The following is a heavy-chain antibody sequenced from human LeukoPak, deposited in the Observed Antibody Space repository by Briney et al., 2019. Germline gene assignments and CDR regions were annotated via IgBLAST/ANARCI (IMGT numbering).Heavy chain of an antibody. CDR1: NYSISTDYY. J-gene: IGHJ4*02. CDR2: MYHSGST. CDR3: AREADVAARLEAYFDY. Sequence: SETLSLTCTVSNYSISTDYYWGWIRQPPGKGLEWIGTMYHSGSTYYNPSLKSRVTISVDTSKNQFSLKLSSVTAADTAAYYCAREADVAARLEAYFDYWGQGTLVTVSS. V-gene: IGHV4-38-2*02. D-gene: IGHD6-6*01.